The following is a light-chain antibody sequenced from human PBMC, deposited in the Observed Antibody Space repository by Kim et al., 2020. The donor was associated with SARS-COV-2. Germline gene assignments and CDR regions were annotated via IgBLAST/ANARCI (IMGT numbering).Light chain of an antibody. CDR1: QSVTRS. V-gene: IGKV3-20*01. Sequence: LSLSPGERAPLSGRASQSVTRSLAWFQQKPGQAPRLLIFGASNRATGIPDRFSGSGSGTDFTLTITRLEPEDFALYHCQQYYASYTFGQGTKLEI. CDR3: QQYYASYT. CDR2: GAS. J-gene: IGKJ2*01.